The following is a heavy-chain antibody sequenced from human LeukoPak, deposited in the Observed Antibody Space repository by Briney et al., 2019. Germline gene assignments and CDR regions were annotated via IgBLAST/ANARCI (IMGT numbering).Heavy chain of an antibody. Sequence: PGGSLRLSCAASGFTFSSYEMNWVRQAPGKGLEWVSYISSSGSIIYYADSVKGRFTISRDNAKNSLYLQMNSLRAEDTAVYYCARDLKDFWSGYAHYFDYRGQGTLVTVSS. D-gene: IGHD3-3*01. V-gene: IGHV3-48*03. CDR2: ISSSGSII. CDR1: GFTFSSYE. CDR3: ARDLKDFWSGYAHYFDY. J-gene: IGHJ4*02.